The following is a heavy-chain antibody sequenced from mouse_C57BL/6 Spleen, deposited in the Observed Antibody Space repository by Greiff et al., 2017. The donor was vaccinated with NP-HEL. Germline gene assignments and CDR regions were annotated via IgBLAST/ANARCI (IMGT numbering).Heavy chain of an antibody. V-gene: IGHV1-54*01. J-gene: IGHJ3*01. CDR2: INPGSGGT. D-gene: IGHD6-1*01. CDR3: ARRELTFPFAY. Sequence: QVQLQQPGAELVRPGTSVKVSCKASGYAFTNYLIEWVKQRPGQGLEWIGVINPGSGGTNYNEKFKGKATLTADKSSSTAYMQLSSLTSEDSAVYFCARRELTFPFAYWGQGTLVTVSA. CDR1: GYAFTNYL.